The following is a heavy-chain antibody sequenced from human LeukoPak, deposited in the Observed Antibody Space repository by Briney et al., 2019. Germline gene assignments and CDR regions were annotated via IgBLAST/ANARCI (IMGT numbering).Heavy chain of an antibody. D-gene: IGHD5-18*01. CDR3: EKDHRHSYGSWMHYYYYGMDV. CDR2: ISYDGSNK. V-gene: IGHV3-30*18. CDR1: GFTFSSYG. Sequence: GGSLRLSCAASGFTFSSYGMHWVRQAPGKGLEWVAVISYDGSNKYYADSVKGRFTISRDNSKNTLYLQMNSLRAEDTAVYYCEKDHRHSYGSWMHYYYYGMDVWGQGTTVTVSS. J-gene: IGHJ6*02.